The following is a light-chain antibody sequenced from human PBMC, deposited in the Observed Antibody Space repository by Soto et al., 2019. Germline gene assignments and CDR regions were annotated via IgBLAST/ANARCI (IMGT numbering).Light chain of an antibody. Sequence: EIVMTQSPATLSVCPGERVTLSCRASQSISSNLSLYQQKPGQAPRLLIYAASTRATGLPARFSGGGSGTEFTLTISSLQSEDFAVYSCQQYNNWARTFGQGTKVDIK. J-gene: IGKJ1*01. CDR2: AAS. CDR3: QQYNNWART. CDR1: QSISSN. V-gene: IGKV3-15*01.